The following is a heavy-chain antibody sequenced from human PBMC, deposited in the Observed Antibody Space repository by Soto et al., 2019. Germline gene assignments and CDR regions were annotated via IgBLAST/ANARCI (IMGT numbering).Heavy chain of an antibody. D-gene: IGHD6-19*01. V-gene: IGHV4-59*01. Sequence: SETLTLTCTVSGGSISSYYWSWIRQPPGKGLEWIGYIYYSGSTNYNPSLKSRVTISVDTSKNQFSLKLSSVTAADTAVYYCASTAHSSGWYSGGFDYWGQGTLVTVSS. CDR3: ASTAHSSGWYSGGFDY. CDR1: GGSISSYY. J-gene: IGHJ4*02. CDR2: IYYSGST.